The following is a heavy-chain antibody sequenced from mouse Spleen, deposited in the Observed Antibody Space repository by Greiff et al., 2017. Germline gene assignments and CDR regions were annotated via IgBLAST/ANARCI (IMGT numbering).Heavy chain of an antibody. CDR3: ARDRGGYDGYFDV. CDR2: TFYSGIT. CDR1: GFSINSDCY. V-gene: IGHV3-3*01. J-gene: IGHJ1*01. Sequence: EVQGVESGPSLVRPSQTLSLTCTVPGFSINSDCYWIWIRQFPGNKLEYIGYTFYSGITYYNPSLESRTYITRDTSKNQFSLKLSSVTTEDTATYYCARDRGGYDGYFDVWGAGTTVTVSS. D-gene: IGHD2-2*01.